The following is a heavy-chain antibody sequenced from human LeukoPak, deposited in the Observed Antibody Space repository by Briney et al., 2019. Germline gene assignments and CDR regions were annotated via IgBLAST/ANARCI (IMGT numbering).Heavy chain of an antibody. CDR1: GFTFSSYG. CDR2: ISYDGSNK. V-gene: IGHV3-30*03. CDR3: ARDQQQNIVPDY. J-gene: IGHJ4*02. Sequence: GRSLRLSCAASGFTFSSYGMHWVRQAPGKGLEWVAVISYDGSNKYYADSVKGRFTISRDNSKNTLYLQMNSLRAEDTAVYYCARDQQQNIVPDYWGQGTLVTVSS. D-gene: IGHD2/OR15-2a*01.